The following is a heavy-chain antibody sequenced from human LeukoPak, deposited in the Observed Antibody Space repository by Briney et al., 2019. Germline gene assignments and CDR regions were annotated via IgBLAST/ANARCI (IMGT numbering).Heavy chain of an antibody. Sequence: SETLSLTCAVYGGSFSGYYWSWIRQPPGKGLEWIGYIYYSGSTYYNPSLKSRVTISVDTSKNQFSLKLSSVTAADTAVYYCARARLGEYYDSSGPFDYWGQGTLVTVSS. CDR3: ARARLGEYYDSSGPFDY. D-gene: IGHD3-22*01. J-gene: IGHJ4*02. CDR1: GGSFSGYY. V-gene: IGHV4-34*09. CDR2: IYYSGST.